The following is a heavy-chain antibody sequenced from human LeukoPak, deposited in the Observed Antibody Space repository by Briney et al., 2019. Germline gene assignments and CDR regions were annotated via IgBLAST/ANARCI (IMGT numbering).Heavy chain of an antibody. J-gene: IGHJ3*02. CDR2: IISSSSYT. CDR1: GFTFSSYS. CDR3: ARATAGEWEVISTPGAFDI. D-gene: IGHD2-21*01. Sequence: PGGSLRLSCAASGFTFSSYSMNWVRQAPGKGLEWVSSIISSSSYTYYADSVKGRFTISRDNAKNSLYLQMNSLRAEDKAVYYCARATAGEWEVISTPGAFDIWGQGTMVTVSS. V-gene: IGHV3-21*01.